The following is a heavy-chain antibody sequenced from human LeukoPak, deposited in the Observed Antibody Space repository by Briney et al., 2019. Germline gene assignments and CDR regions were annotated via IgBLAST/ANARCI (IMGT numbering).Heavy chain of an antibody. CDR2: ISYDGSNK. CDR3: AKPVLLGRAFDI. D-gene: IGHD2/OR15-2a*01. J-gene: IGHJ3*02. CDR1: GFTFSSYA. V-gene: IGHV3-30*18. Sequence: GGSLRLSCAASGFTFSSYAMHWVRQAPGKGLEWVAVISYDGSNKYYADSVKGRFTISRDNSKNTLYLQMNSLRAEDTAVYYCAKPVLLGRAFDIWGQGTMVTVSS.